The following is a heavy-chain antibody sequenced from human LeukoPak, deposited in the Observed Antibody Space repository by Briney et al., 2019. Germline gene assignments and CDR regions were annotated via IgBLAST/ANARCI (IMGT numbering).Heavy chain of an antibody. CDR2: INPSGGTT. CDR3: AREFGDILTGWIDY. V-gene: IGHV1-46*01. CDR1: GYIFTSYY. J-gene: IGHJ4*02. D-gene: IGHD3-9*01. Sequence: ASVKVSCTAYGYIFTSYYMHWVRQAPGQGLEWMGIINPSGGTTSYAQKFQGRATMTRDTSMRTVYMELSSLRSEDTAVYYCAREFGDILTGWIDYWGQGALVTVSS.